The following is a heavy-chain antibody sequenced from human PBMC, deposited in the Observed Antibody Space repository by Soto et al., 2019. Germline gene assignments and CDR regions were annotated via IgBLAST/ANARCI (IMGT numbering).Heavy chain of an antibody. CDR1: GGSISSYY. V-gene: IGHV4-59*01. CDR3: ARYQWLRLGWFDP. CDR2: IYYSGST. J-gene: IGHJ5*02. D-gene: IGHD5-12*01. Sequence: LSLTCTVSGGSISSYYWSWIRQPPGKGLEWIGCIYYSGSTNYNPSLKSRVTISVDTSKXXXXLXLXSVTXXXTAVYYCARYQWLRLGWFDPWGQGTLVTVSS.